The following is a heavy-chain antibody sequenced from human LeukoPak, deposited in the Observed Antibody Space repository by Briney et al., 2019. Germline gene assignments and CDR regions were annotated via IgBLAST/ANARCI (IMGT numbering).Heavy chain of an antibody. CDR2: ISGSGGST. V-gene: IGHV3-23*01. Sequence: PGGSLRLSCAASGFTFSSYAMSWVRQAPGKGLEWVSAISGSGGSTYYADSVKGRFTISRDNSKNTLYLQMNSLRAEDTAVYYCAKLVGYSSSWRPHYFDYWGQGTLVTVSS. CDR1: GFTFSSYA. D-gene: IGHD6-6*01. CDR3: AKLVGYSSSWRPHYFDY. J-gene: IGHJ4*02.